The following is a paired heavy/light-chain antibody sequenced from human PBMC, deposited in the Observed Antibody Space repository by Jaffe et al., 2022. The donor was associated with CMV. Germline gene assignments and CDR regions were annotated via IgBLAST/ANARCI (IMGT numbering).Heavy chain of an antibody. CDR3: AKPIRFVEWLPNDY. Sequence: QLVESGGGLIQPGGSLRLSCAASGFTFTSYGMNWVRQVPGKGLEWISAINVSGGKTYYADSVKGRFIISRDNSKNTVDLQMNNLRAEDTAIYYCAKPIRFVEWLPNDYWGQGVLVTVSS. J-gene: IGHJ4*02. CDR1: GFTFTSYG. V-gene: IGHV3-23*04. D-gene: IGHD3-3*01. CDR2: INVSGGKT.
Light chain of an antibody. J-gene: IGKJ4*01. V-gene: IGKV3D-15*01. CDR1: QSVSSN. CDR3: QQYNDWPLT. CDR2: YAS. Sequence: EIVMTQSPATLSVSPGERVTLSCRASQSVSSNLAWFQQKPGQAPRLVIFYASTTATGIPDRFSGSGSETDFTLTISSLQSEDFGVYYCQQYNDWPLTFGGGTRVEIK.